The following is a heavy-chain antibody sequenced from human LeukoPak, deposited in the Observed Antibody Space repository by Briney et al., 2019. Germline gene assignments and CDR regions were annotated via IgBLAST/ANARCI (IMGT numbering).Heavy chain of an antibody. CDR3: AKEPYYYDSSRPGSYYYMDV. CDR1: GFTFSSYG. V-gene: IGHV3-30*02. CDR2: IRYDGSNK. J-gene: IGHJ6*03. Sequence: GGSLRLSCAASGFTFSSYGMHWVRQAPGKGLEWVAFIRYDGSNKYYADSVKGRFTISRDNSKNTPYLQMNSLRAEDTAVYYCAKEPYYYDSSRPGSYYYMDVWGKGTTVTVSS. D-gene: IGHD3-22*01.